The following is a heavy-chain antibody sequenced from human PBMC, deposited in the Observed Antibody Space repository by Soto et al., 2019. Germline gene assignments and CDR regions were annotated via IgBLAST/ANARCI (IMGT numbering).Heavy chain of an antibody. Sequence: GASVKVSCKASGYTFTGYYMHWVRQAPGQGLEWMGWINPNSGGTNYAQKFQGWVTMTRDTSISTAYMELSRLRSDDTAVYYCAVLGYYDSSGSLSFDYWGQGTLVTVSS. CDR3: AVLGYYDSSGSLSFDY. J-gene: IGHJ4*02. CDR2: INPNSGGT. D-gene: IGHD3-22*01. CDR1: GYTFTGYY. V-gene: IGHV1-2*04.